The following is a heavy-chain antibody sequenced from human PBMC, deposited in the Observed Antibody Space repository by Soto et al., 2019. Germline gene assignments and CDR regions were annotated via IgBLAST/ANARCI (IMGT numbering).Heavy chain of an antibody. J-gene: IGHJ6*02. Sequence: PGESPKISCKGSGYTFTNYWIGWVRQMPGKGLEWMGIIYPGDSDTKYNPSFQGQVTISADKSITTTYLQWSSLKASDTAIYYCAASIFYYGMDVWGQGTTVTVSS. CDR2: IYPGDSDT. CDR3: AASIFYYGMDV. V-gene: IGHV5-51*01. CDR1: GYTFTNYW.